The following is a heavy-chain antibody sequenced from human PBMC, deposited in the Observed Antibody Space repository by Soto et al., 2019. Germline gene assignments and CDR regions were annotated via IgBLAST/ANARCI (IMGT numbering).Heavy chain of an antibody. J-gene: IGHJ6*02. V-gene: IGHV3-23*01. CDR2: ISGSGGST. CDR3: ARTVAIDRYGMDV. D-gene: IGHD4-17*01. CDR1: GFTFSSYA. Sequence: HPGGSLRLSCAASGFTFSSYAMSWVRQAPGKGLEWVSAISGSGGSTYYADSVKGRFTISRDNSKNTLYLQMNSLRAEDTAVYYCARTVAIDRYGMDVWGQGTTVTVSS.